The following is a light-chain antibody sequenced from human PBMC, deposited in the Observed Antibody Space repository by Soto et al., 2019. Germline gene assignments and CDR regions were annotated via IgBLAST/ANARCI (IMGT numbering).Light chain of an antibody. J-gene: IGKJ1*01. CDR1: QSISSW. V-gene: IGKV1-5*03. CDR3: QQYNTYTT. CDR2: KAS. Sequence: DIKMTQSPSTLSASVGDRVTITCRASQSISSWLAWYQQKPGKAPKLLIYKASSLKSGVPSRFSGSGSGTEFTLTISSLQPDDFATYYCQQYNTYTTFGQGTKVEIK.